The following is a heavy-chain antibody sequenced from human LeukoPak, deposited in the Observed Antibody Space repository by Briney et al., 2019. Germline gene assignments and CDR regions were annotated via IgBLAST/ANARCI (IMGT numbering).Heavy chain of an antibody. CDR3: ARERTPGSGYGVDY. D-gene: IGHD6-25*01. V-gene: IGHV1-2*02. CDR1: GGTFTGYY. J-gene: IGHJ4*02. Sequence: GASVKVSCKASGGTFTGYYIHWVRQAPGQGLEWMGWINPNINGTNYAQKFQGRVTMTGDRSISTAYMELSRLRSDDTAMYYCARERTPGSGYGVDYWGQGTVVTVSS. CDR2: INPNINGT.